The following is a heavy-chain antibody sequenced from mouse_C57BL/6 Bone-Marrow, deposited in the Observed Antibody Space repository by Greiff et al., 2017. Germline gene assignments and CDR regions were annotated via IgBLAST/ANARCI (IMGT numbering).Heavy chain of an antibody. Sequence: PGAELVMPGASVKLSCKASGYTFTSYWMHWVKQRPGQGLEWIGEIDPSDSYTNYNQKFKGKSTLTVDKSSSTAYMQLSSLTSEDSAVYYCARNDYDRFAYWGQGTLVTVSA. J-gene: IGHJ3*01. CDR3: ARNDYDRFAY. CDR2: IDPSDSYT. D-gene: IGHD2-4*01. CDR1: GYTFTSYW. V-gene: IGHV1-69*01.